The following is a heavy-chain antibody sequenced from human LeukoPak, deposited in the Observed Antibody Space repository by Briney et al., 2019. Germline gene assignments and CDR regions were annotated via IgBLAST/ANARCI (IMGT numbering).Heavy chain of an antibody. Sequence: SETLSLTCTVSGGSISSGGYYWSWIRQHPGKGLEWIGYIYYSGSTYYNPSLKSRVTISVDTSKNQFSLKLSSVTAADTAVYYCARLWVGAPTDYYYMDVWGKGTTVTVSS. CDR2: IYYSGST. CDR1: GGSISSGGYY. V-gene: IGHV4-31*03. D-gene: IGHD3-10*01. CDR3: ARLWVGAPTDYYYMDV. J-gene: IGHJ6*03.